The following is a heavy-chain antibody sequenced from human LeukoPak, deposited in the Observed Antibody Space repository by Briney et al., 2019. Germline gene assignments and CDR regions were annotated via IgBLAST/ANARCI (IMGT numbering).Heavy chain of an antibody. CDR2: INPNTGGT. V-gene: IGHV1-2*02. CDR3: AKGWFADNWFDP. J-gene: IGHJ5*02. CDR1: GYTFTGYY. Sequence: ASVKVSCKASGYTFTGYYMHWVRQAPGQGLEWMGWINPNTGGTNYAQKFQGRVTMTRDTSISTAYMELRRLRSDDTAVYYCAKGWFADNWFDPRGQGTLVTVSS. D-gene: IGHD3-10*01.